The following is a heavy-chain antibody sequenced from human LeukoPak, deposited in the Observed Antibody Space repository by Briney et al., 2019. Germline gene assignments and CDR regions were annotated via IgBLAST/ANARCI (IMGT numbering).Heavy chain of an antibody. J-gene: IGHJ6*03. Sequence: SETLSLTCAVYGGSFSDYYWSWVRQPPGKGLEWIGEINHSGSTNYNPSLKSRVTISVDTSKNQFSLKLTSVTAADTAVYYCARGPWFGELGYYYYYMDVWGKGTTVTVSS. D-gene: IGHD3-10*01. CDR3: ARGPWFGELGYYYYYMDV. CDR2: INHSGST. CDR1: GGSFSDYY. V-gene: IGHV4-34*01.